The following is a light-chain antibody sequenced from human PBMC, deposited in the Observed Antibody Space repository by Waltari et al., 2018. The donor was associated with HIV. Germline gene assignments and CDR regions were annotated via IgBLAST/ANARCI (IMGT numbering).Light chain of an antibody. J-gene: IGLJ7*01. Sequence: SYELTQPPSVSVSPGQTARITCSGDVLPKQYAYWYQQKPGQAPVVVISKDSERPSGLPERFSCSSSGTTVTLTSSGVQAEDEADYYCQSADSSGTYAVFGGGTQLTVL. V-gene: IGLV3-25*03. CDR3: QSADSSGTYAV. CDR1: VLPKQY. CDR2: KDS.